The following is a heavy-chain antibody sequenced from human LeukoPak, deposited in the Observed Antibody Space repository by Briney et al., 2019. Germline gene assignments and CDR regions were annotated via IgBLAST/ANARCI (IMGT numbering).Heavy chain of an antibody. CDR3: ATYSGYDRIFDH. CDR2: ISGSSSAI. V-gene: IGHV3-48*01. Sequence: PGGSLRLSCAAPGFTFSTYGMNWVRQAPGKGLEWVSYISGSSSAIYYTDSVKGRFTISRDNAEKSVYLQMNGLRAEDTAVYYCATYSGYDRIFDHWGQGTLVTVSS. J-gene: IGHJ4*02. D-gene: IGHD5-12*01. CDR1: GFTFSTYG.